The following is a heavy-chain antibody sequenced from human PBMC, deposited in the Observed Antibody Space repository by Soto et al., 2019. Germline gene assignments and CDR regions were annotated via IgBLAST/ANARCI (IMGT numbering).Heavy chain of an antibody. CDR1: GGSISSYY. D-gene: IGHD6-19*01. CDR3: ARDSPGYSSGWYGNDY. Sequence: QVQLQESGPGLVKPSETLSLTCTVSGGSISSYYWSWIRQPPGKGPEWIGYIYYSGSTNYNPSLKSRVTISVDTSKNQFSLKLSSVTAADTAVYYCARDSPGYSSGWYGNDYWGQGTLVTVSS. V-gene: IGHV4-59*01. CDR2: IYYSGST. J-gene: IGHJ4*02.